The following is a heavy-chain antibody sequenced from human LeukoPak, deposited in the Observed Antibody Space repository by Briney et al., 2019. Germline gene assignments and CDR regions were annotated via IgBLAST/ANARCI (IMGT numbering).Heavy chain of an antibody. CDR1: GFTFSSYG. Sequence: EGSLRLSCAASGFTFSSYGMHWVRQAPGKGLEWVAFIRYDGGNKYYADPVKGRFTISRDNSKNTLYLQMNSLRAEDTAVYYCAKVLIAAWAFDYWGQGTLVTVSS. V-gene: IGHV3-30*02. D-gene: IGHD6-6*01. CDR3: AKVLIAAWAFDY. J-gene: IGHJ4*02. CDR2: IRYDGGNK.